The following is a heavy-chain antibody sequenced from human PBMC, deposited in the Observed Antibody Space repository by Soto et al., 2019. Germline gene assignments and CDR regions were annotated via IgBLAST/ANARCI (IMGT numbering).Heavy chain of an antibody. CDR2: IYYSGST. CDR1: GGSISSYY. Sequence: SETLSLTCTVSGGSISSYYRSWIRQPPGKGLEWIGYIYYSGSTNYNPSLKSRVTISVDTSKNQVSLKLSSVTAADTAGYYCARVGVLTVPIDYRGQRSLVAVSS. D-gene: IGHD4-17*01. V-gene: IGHV4-59*08. CDR3: ARVGVLTVPIDY. J-gene: IGHJ4*02.